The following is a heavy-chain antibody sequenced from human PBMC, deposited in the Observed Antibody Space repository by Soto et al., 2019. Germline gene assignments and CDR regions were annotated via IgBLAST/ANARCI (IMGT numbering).Heavy chain of an antibody. Sequence: QLQLQESGSGLVKPSQTLSLTCAVSGGSISSGGYSWSWIRQPPGKGLEWIGYIYHGGYTYYNPSLKSRATTSVDRSKNQCSPKLGPVTAADTAVYYCARAHYGAYGYAMAVWGQGTTVTVSS. V-gene: IGHV4-30-2*01. CDR2: IYHGGYT. J-gene: IGHJ6*02. CDR3: ARAHYGAYGYAMAV. CDR1: GGSISSGGYS. D-gene: IGHD4-17*01.